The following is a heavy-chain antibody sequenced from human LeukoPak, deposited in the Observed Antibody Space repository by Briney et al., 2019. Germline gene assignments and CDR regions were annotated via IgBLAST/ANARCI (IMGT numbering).Heavy chain of an antibody. CDR2: ISSSGSTI. J-gene: IGHJ6*03. V-gene: IGHV3-48*01. CDR1: GFTLSSYA. Sequence: GGSLRLSCAASGFTLSSYAMSWVRQGPGKGLEWVSYISSSGSTIYYADSVKGRFTISRDNSKNTLYLQMNSLRAEDTAVYYCARAYCSGGSCYPYYYYMDVWGKGTTVTISS. D-gene: IGHD2-15*01. CDR3: ARAYCSGGSCYPYYYYMDV.